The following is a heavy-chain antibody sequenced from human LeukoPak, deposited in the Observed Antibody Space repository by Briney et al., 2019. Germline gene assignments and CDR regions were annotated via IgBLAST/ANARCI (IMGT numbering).Heavy chain of an antibody. Sequence: SETLSLTCAVYGGSFSGYYWSWIRQPPGKGPEWIGEINHSGSTNYNPSLKSRVTISVDTSKNQFSLKLSSVTAADTAVYYCARGAKRGPSGYYGSGSYYTRPALFDYWGQGTLVTVSS. CDR3: ARGAKRGPSGYYGSGSYYTRPALFDY. D-gene: IGHD3-10*01. J-gene: IGHJ4*02. CDR2: INHSGST. V-gene: IGHV4-34*01. CDR1: GGSFSGYY.